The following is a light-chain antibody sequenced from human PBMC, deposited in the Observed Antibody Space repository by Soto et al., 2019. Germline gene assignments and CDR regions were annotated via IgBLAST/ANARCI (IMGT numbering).Light chain of an antibody. V-gene: IGKV1-39*01. Sequence: DIPMTQSPSSLSASVGDRVTITCRASLTIGHSLSWFQQKAGKPPTLLIYGASALQRGVPARFSGSGSGTEFTLTINKMQREDFATYYCQQTYNLPRTFGQGTQV. CDR1: LTIGHS. CDR3: QQTYNLPRT. J-gene: IGKJ1*01. CDR2: GAS.